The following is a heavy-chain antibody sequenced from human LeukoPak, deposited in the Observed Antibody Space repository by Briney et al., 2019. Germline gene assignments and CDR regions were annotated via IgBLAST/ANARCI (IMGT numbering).Heavy chain of an antibody. CDR1: GGSFSGYY. V-gene: IGHV4-34*01. CDR3: ARGSPAADGAFDI. D-gene: IGHD6-13*01. Sequence: SETLSLTCAVNGGSFSGYYWNWIRQPPGKGLEWIGDITHTGSTNDNPSFAGRVTVSVDTSKNQFSLSLASVTAADTALYYCARGSPAADGAFDIWGQGTLVTVSS. J-gene: IGHJ3*02. CDR2: ITHTGST.